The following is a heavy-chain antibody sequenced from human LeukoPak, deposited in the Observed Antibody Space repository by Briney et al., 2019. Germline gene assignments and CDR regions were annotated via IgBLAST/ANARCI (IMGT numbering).Heavy chain of an antibody. D-gene: IGHD5-18*01. CDR2: ISSSSSTI. CDR3: ARGYDYFDY. J-gene: IGHJ4*02. V-gene: IGHV3-48*04. CDR1: GFTFSDYG. Sequence: GGSLRLSCAASGFTFSDYGMNWVRQAPGKGLEWISYISSSSSTIYYADSVKGRFTISRDSAENSLYLQMNSLRAGDTAVYYCARGYDYFDYWGQGTLVTVSS.